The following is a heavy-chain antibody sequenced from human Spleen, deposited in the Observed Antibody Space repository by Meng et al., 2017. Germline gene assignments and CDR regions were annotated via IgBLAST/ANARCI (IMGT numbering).Heavy chain of an antibody. V-gene: IGHV4-30-4*01. J-gene: IGHJ4*02. Sequence: QVQLQEAGPGLVNPSQTLPLTCPVSGGSISSGDYYWSWLRQPPGKGLEWIGYIYYSGSTYYNPSLKSRVTISVDTSKNQFSLKLSSVTAADTAVYYCASSMTTVTAEIDYWGQGTLVTVSS. CDR1: GGSISSGDYY. CDR3: ASSMTTVTAEIDY. CDR2: IYYSGST. D-gene: IGHD4-17*01.